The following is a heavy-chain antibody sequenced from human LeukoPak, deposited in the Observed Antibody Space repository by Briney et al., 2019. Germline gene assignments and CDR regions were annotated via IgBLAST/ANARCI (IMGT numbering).Heavy chain of an antibody. D-gene: IGHD2-2*01. V-gene: IGHV3-48*01. Sequence: GGSLRLSCAASGFTFSSYSMNWVRQAPGKGLEWVSYISSSSSTIYYADSVKGRFTISRDNAKNSLYLQMNSLRAEDTAVYYCARDSGYCSSTSCSWGQGTLVTVSS. CDR2: ISSSSSTI. J-gene: IGHJ4*02. CDR3: ARDSGYCSSTSCS. CDR1: GFTFSSYS.